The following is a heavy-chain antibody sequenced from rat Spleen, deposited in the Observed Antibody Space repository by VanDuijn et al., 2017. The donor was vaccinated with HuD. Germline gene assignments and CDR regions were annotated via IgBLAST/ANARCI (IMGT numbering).Heavy chain of an antibody. CDR2: ISYDGSSS. J-gene: IGHJ2*01. V-gene: IGHV5-7*01. D-gene: IGHD1-4*01. Sequence: EVQLVESGGGLVQPGRSLKLSCAASGFTFSDYNMAWVRQAPKKGLEWVATISYDGSSSYYRDSVKGRFTISRDNAKSTLYLQMDSLRSEDTATYYCARGLPGYNLFDYWGQGVMVTVSS. CDR3: ARGLPGYNLFDY. CDR1: GFTFSDYN.